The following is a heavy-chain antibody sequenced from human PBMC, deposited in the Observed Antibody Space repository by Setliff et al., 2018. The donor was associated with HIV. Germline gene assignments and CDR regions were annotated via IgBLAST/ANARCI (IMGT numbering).Heavy chain of an antibody. Sequence: VKVSCKASGYTFTSYDINWVRQATGQGLEWMGWMNPNSGNTGYAQKFQGRVTITRNTSISTAYMALSSLRSEDTAVYYCARSRLGSWFDPWGQGTLVTVSS. J-gene: IGHJ5*02. CDR2: MNPNSGNT. CDR1: GYTFTSYD. V-gene: IGHV1-8*03. CDR3: ARSRLGSWFDP. D-gene: IGHD7-27*01.